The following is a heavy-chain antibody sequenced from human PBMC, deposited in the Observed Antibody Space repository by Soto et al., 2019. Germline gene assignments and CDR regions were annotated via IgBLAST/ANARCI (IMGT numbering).Heavy chain of an antibody. CDR3: ARESEDLTSNFDY. CDR2: ISSTTNYI. V-gene: IGHV3-21*06. J-gene: IGHJ4*02. CDR1: GFMFNAYG. Sequence: PGGSLRLSCAASGFMFNAYGMHWVRQAPGKGLEWVSSISSTTNYIYYGDSMKGRFTISRDNAKNSLYLEMNSLRAEDTAVYYCARESEDLTSNFDYWGQGTLVTVSS.